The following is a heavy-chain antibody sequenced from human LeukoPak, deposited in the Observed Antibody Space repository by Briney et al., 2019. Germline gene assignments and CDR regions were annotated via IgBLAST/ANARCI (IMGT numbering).Heavy chain of an antibody. CDR1: GFTFSSYA. D-gene: IGHD6-25*01. CDR3: AKVLMYSSELYGMDV. V-gene: IGHV3-23*01. J-gene: IGHJ6*04. Sequence: GGSLRLSCAASGFTFSSYAMSWVRQAPGKGLEWVSAISGSGGSTYYADSVKGRFTISRGNSKNTLYLQMNSLRAEDTAVYYCAKVLMYSSELYGMDVWGKGTTVTVSS. CDR2: ISGSGGST.